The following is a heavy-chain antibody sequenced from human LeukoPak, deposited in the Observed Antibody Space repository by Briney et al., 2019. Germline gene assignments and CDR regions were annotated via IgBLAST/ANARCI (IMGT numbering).Heavy chain of an antibody. J-gene: IGHJ6*03. CDR2: IYYSGST. CDR1: GGSISSGGYY. D-gene: IGHD5-24*01. Sequence: SETLSLTCTVSGGSISSGGYYWRWIRQHPGKGLEWIGYIYYSGSTYYNPSLKSRVTISVDTSKNQFSLKLSSVAAADTAVYYCARGGDGYNSYYYYYYMDVWGKGTTVTVSS. V-gene: IGHV4-31*03. CDR3: ARGGDGYNSYYYYYYMDV.